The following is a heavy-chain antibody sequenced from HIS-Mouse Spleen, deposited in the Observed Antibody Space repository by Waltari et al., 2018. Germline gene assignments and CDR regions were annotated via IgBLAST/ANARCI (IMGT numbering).Heavy chain of an antibody. V-gene: IGHV1-18*01. CDR1: GYTFTSYG. CDR2: ISAYNGNT. J-gene: IGHJ6*02. D-gene: IGHD6-13*01. Sequence: QVQLVQYGAEVKKPGASVKVSCKASGYTFTSYGISWVRQAPGQGLEWMGWISAYNGNTNYAQKLQGRVTMTTDTSTSTAYMELRSLRSDDTAVYYCARDHSSSWYYYYYGMDVWGQGTTVTVSS. CDR3: ARDHSSSWYYYYYGMDV.